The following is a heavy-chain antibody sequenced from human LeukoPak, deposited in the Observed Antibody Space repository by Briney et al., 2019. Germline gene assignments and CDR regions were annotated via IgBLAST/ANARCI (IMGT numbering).Heavy chain of an antibody. D-gene: IGHD6-13*01. Sequence: PSETLSLTCTVSGGSITTGNYYWHWIRQHRGKGLEWIGYIYYSGSTYYNPSLKSRLTISVDTSQSQFSLRLSSVTAAVTAVYYCARTSYSSMGAFDIWGQRTMVTFSS. J-gene: IGHJ3*02. CDR1: GGSITTGNYY. CDR3: ARTSYSSMGAFDI. V-gene: IGHV4-31*03. CDR2: IYYSGST.